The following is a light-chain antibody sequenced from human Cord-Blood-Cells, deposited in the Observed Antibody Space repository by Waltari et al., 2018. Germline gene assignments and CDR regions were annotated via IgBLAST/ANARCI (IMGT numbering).Light chain of an antibody. Sequence: DIQRTQSPSSLAASVGDRVTITCQASQDISNILNWYQQKPGKAPKLLIYDASNLTTGVPSRFSGSGSGTDFTFTISSLQPEDIATYYCEQYDNLPLTFGGGTKVEIK. CDR2: DAS. CDR1: QDISNI. V-gene: IGKV1-33*01. CDR3: EQYDNLPLT. J-gene: IGKJ4*01.